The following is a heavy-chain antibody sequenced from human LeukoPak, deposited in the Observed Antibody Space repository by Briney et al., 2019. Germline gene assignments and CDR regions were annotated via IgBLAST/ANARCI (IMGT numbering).Heavy chain of an antibody. J-gene: IGHJ4*02. CDR3: AKGLAGFDY. Sequence: GGSLRLSCSASGFTFSIFHMTWVRQAPGKGLEWVSGITNSGDTTYYADSVKGRFTIARDNSKNTLYLQMNSLRAEDTAVYFCAKGLAGFDYWGQGTLVTVSS. CDR1: GFTFSIFH. D-gene: IGHD1-14*01. CDR2: ITNSGDTT. V-gene: IGHV3-23*01.